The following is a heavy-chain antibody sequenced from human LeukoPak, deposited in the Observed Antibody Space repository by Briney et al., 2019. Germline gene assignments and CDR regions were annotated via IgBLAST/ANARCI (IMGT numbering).Heavy chain of an antibody. V-gene: IGHV4-59*01. CDR3: ARASRGYSSSWYVWFDP. CDR2: IYYSGST. D-gene: IGHD6-13*01. CDR1: GGSISSYY. Sequence: SETLSLTCTVSGGSISSYYWSWIRQPPGKGLEWIGYIYYSGSTNYNPSLKSRVTISADTSKNQFSLKLSSVTAADTAVYYCARASRGYSSSWYVWFDPWGQGTLVTVSS. J-gene: IGHJ5*02.